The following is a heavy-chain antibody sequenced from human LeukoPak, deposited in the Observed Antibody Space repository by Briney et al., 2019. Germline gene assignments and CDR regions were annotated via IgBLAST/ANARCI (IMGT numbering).Heavy chain of an antibody. Sequence: WASVTVSCKASGGTFSSYAISWVRQAPGQGLEWMGGIIPIFGTANYAQKFQGRVTITADESTSTAYMELSSLRSEDTAVYYCAREWGGEYDILTPNWFDPWGQGTLVTVSS. CDR1: GGTFSSYA. J-gene: IGHJ5*02. CDR3: AREWGGEYDILTPNWFDP. D-gene: IGHD3-9*01. V-gene: IGHV1-69*13. CDR2: IIPIFGTA.